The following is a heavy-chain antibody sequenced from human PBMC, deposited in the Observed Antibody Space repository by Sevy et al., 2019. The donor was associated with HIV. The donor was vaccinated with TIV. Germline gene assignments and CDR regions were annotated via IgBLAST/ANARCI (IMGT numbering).Heavy chain of an antibody. D-gene: IGHD3-22*01. Sequence: SETLSLTCTVSGGSNYYWGWIRQPPGKGLEWIGSIYYSGSTHYNPSLKSRVTIFVDTSKNQFSLKLSSVTAADTAVYYCARRADSMKGRGAFDIWGQRTMVTVSS. V-gene: IGHV4-39*01. CDR1: GGSNYY. CDR2: IYYSGST. CDR3: ARRADSMKGRGAFDI. J-gene: IGHJ3*02.